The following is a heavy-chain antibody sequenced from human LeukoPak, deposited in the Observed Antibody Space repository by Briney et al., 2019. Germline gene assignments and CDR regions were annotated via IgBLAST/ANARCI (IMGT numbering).Heavy chain of an antibody. CDR2: IYYSGST. CDR3: ARARDSGYYYDSSGYYYFDY. J-gene: IGHJ4*02. Sequence: SETLSLTCTVSGGSISSGDYYWSWIRQPPGKGLECIGYIYYSGSTYYNPSLKSRVTISVDTSKNQFSLKLSSETAADTAVYYCARARDSGYYYDSSGYYYFDYWGQGTLVTVSS. D-gene: IGHD3-22*01. V-gene: IGHV4-30-4*08. CDR1: GGSISSGDYY.